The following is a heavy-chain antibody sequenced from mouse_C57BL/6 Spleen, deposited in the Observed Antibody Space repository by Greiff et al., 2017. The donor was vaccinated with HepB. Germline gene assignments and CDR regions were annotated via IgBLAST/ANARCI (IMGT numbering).Heavy chain of an antibody. V-gene: IGHV1-81*01. D-gene: IGHD2-12*01. Sequence: VKLMESGAELARPGASVKLSCKASGYTFTSYGISWVKQRTGQGLEWIGEIYPRSGNTYYNEKFKSKATLTADKSSSTAYMELRSLTSEDSAVYFCAREGLVWFAYWGQGTLVTVSA. CDR2: IYPRSGNT. CDR1: GYTFTSYG. J-gene: IGHJ3*01. CDR3: AREGLVWFAY.